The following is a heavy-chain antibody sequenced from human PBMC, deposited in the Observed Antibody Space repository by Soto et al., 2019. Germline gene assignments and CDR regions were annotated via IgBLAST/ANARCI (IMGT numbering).Heavy chain of an antibody. CDR3: ARDFYSGSSSNSLWGVY. Sequence: VQLVESGGGVVQPGRSLRLSCAASGFTFSSYAMHWVRQAPGKGLEWVAVISYDGSNKYYADSVKGRFTISRDNSKNTLYLQMNSLRAEDTAVYYCARDFYSGSSSNSLWGVYWGQGTLVTVSS. V-gene: IGHV3-30-3*01. J-gene: IGHJ4*02. CDR1: GFTFSSYA. D-gene: IGHD6-6*01. CDR2: ISYDGSNK.